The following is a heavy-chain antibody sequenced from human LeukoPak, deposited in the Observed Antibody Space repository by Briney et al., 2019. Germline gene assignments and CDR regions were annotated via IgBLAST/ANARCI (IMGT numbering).Heavy chain of an antibody. V-gene: IGHV4-34*01. D-gene: IGHD5-18*01. CDR1: GGSFSGYY. J-gene: IGHJ6*03. CDR2: INHSEST. Sequence: SETLSLTCAVYGGSFSGYYWSWIRQPPGKGLEWIGEINHSESTNYNPPLISRITISVDTSKNQFSLKLSSVTAADTAVYYCARGSWIQLWLRDYYYYMDVWGKGTTVTVSS. CDR3: ARGSWIQLWLRDYYYYMDV.